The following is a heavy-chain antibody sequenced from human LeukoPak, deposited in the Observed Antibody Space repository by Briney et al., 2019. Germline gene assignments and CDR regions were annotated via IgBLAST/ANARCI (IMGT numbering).Heavy chain of an antibody. CDR3: ARGRVKRGYSGYDYDY. J-gene: IGHJ4*02. D-gene: IGHD5-12*01. CDR1: GYTFTSYD. Sequence: VSVKVSCKASGYTFTSYDINWVRQATGQGLEWMGWMNPNSGNTGYAQKFQGRVTMTRNTSISTAYMELSSLRSEDTAVYYCARGRVKRGYSGYDYDYWGQGTLVTVSS. V-gene: IGHV1-8*01. CDR2: MNPNSGNT.